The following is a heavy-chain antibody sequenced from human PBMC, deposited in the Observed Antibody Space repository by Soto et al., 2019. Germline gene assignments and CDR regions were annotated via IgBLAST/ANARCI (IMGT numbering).Heavy chain of an antibody. V-gene: IGHV3-53*01. CDR1: GFTVSSNY. D-gene: IGHD2-8*01. Sequence: GGSLRLPCAASGFTVSSNYMSWVRQAPGKGLEWVSVIYSGGSTYYADSVKGRFTISRDNSKNTLYLQMNSLRAEDTAAYDCAGVTTNCGYWGQGTLVTVSS. CDR3: AGVTTNCGY. J-gene: IGHJ1*01. CDR2: IYSGGST.